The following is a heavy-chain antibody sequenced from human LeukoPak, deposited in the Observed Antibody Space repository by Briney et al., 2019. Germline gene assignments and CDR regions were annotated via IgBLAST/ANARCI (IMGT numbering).Heavy chain of an antibody. D-gene: IGHD6-6*01. CDR3: ASLIAARKSSFDY. J-gene: IGHJ4*02. CDR1: GFTFSNYE. V-gene: IGHV3-48*03. CDR2: ITSSGRTT. Sequence: GGSLRLSCAASGFTFSNYEMNWVRQAPGKGLEWLSYITSSGRTTDYADSVKGRFTISRDNAKNSLYLQMNSLRAEDTAVYYCASLIAARKSSFDYWGQGTLVTVSS.